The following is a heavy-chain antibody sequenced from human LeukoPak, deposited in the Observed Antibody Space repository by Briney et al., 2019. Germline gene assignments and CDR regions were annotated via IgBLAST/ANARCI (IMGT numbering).Heavy chain of an antibody. J-gene: IGHJ4*02. D-gene: IGHD4-11*01. V-gene: IGHV4-34*01. CDR3: ARQKPSTFRQYGRGRPLDS. Sequence: PSETLSLTCDVNGGSLSGSYRSWIRQSPEKGLEWIGEINQSGNSNYNPSLKSRVTILVDTSKNQFSLKLSSVTAADTAVYYCARQKPSTFRQYGRGRPLDSWGQGTLVTVSS. CDR1: GGSLSGSY. CDR2: INQSGNS.